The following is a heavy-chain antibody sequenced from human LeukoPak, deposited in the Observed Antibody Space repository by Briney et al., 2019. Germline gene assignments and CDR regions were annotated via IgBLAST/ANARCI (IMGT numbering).Heavy chain of an antibody. Sequence: GSLRLSCAASGFTLSSYWMSWVRQAPGKGLEWIGTIYSTGTTYYNPSLKSRVTISIDTSKNQFSLKLSSVTAADTAVYYCARRTRGIAVIPDYWGQGTLVTVSS. CDR2: IYSTGTT. J-gene: IGHJ4*02. D-gene: IGHD6-19*01. CDR1: GFTLSSYW. V-gene: IGHV4-39*01. CDR3: ARRTRGIAVIPDY.